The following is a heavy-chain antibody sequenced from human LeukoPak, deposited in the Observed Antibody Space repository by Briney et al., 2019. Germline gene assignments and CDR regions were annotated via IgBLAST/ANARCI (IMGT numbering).Heavy chain of an antibody. J-gene: IGHJ4*02. CDR3: ATHRGYSYGYYFDY. CDR2: ISAYNGNT. Sequence: ASVKVSCKASGYTFTSYGISWVRQAPGQGLEWMGWISAYNGNTNYAQKLQGRVTMATDTSTSTAYMELRSLRSDDTAVYYCATHRGYSYGYYFDYWGQGTLVTVSS. CDR1: GYTFTSYG. V-gene: IGHV1-18*01. D-gene: IGHD5-18*01.